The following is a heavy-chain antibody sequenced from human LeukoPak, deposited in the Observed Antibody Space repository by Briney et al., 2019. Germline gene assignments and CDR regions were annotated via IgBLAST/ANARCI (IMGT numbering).Heavy chain of an antibody. J-gene: IGHJ6*02. CDR3: ARGEARRDGYNLAYYYGMDV. D-gene: IGHD5-24*01. CDR2: INHSGST. V-gene: IGHV4-39*07. CDR1: GGSISSSSYY. Sequence: PSETLSLTCTVSGGSISSSSYYWGWIRQPPGKGLEWIGEINHSGSTNYNPSLKSRVTISVDTSKNQFSLKLSSVTAADTAVYYCARGEARRDGYNLAYYYGMDVWGQGTTVTVSS.